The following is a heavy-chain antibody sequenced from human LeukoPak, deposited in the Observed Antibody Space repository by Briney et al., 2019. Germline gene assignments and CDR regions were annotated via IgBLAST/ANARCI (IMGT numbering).Heavy chain of an antibody. D-gene: IGHD6-6*01. CDR3: AREAGPAYSSSSYYFDY. CDR2: IIPIFGTA. CDR1: GGTFSSYA. Sequence: GASVKVSCKASGGTFSSYAISWVRQAPGQGLEWMGGIIPIFGTANYAQKFQGRVTITTDESTSTAYMELSSLRSEDTAVYYCAREAGPAYSSSSYYFDYWGQGTLVTVSS. V-gene: IGHV1-69*05. J-gene: IGHJ4*02.